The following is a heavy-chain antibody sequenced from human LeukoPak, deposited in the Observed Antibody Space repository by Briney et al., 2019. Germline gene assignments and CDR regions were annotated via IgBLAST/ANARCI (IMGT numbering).Heavy chain of an antibody. CDR2: IYHGGST. V-gene: IGHV4-38-2*01. J-gene: IGHJ4*02. Sequence: SETLSLTCAVSGYSISSGYYWAWIRQPPGRGLECIGTIYHGGSTYYSPSLTSRVTISVDTSKNQLSLKLTSVTAADTAVYYCARYSRNGVDEIGFWGQGTLVTVSS. CDR1: GYSISSGYY. D-gene: IGHD5-12*01. CDR3: ARYSRNGVDEIGF.